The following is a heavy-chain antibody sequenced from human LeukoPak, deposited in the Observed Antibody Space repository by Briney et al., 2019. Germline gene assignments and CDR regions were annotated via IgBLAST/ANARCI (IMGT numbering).Heavy chain of an antibody. CDR1: GFTFDDYA. D-gene: IGHD2-15*01. Sequence: GRSLRLSCAASGFTFDDYAMQWVRQVPGKGLEWVSGISWNSGDIEYADSVKGRFTISRDNAENSLYLQMNSLRAEDKALYYCAGGKCSGARCYYFDCWGQGTLVTVSS. CDR3: AGGKCSGARCYYFDC. V-gene: IGHV3-9*01. CDR2: ISWNSGDI. J-gene: IGHJ4*02.